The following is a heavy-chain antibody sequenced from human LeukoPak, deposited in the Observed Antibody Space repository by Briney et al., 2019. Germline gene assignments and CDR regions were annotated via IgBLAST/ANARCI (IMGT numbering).Heavy chain of an antibody. CDR3: AREASGAPGTREFDY. CDR2: ISAYNGNT. V-gene: IGHV1-18*01. J-gene: IGHJ4*02. CDR1: GYTFTSYG. D-gene: IGHD6-13*01. Sequence: ASVKVSCKASGYTFTSYGISWVRQAPGQGLEWMGWISAYNGNTNYAQKLQGRVTMTTDTSTSTAYMELRSLRFDDTAVYYCAREASGAPGTREFDYWGQGTLVTVSS.